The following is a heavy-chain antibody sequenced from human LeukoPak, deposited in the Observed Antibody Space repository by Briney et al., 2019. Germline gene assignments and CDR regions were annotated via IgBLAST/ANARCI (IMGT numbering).Heavy chain of an antibody. CDR3: VKSSGYPFNWFDP. Sequence: GASVKVSCKASGYTFSSSDIDWVRQAPGQGLEWMGWLNPSIGNTGYAQKFQGRVNMTRDASISTAYMELRGLTSDDTAVYYCVKSSGYPFNWFDPWGQGTLVTVSS. CDR2: LNPSIGNT. J-gene: IGHJ5*02. V-gene: IGHV1-8*01. D-gene: IGHD2-15*01. CDR1: GYTFSSSD.